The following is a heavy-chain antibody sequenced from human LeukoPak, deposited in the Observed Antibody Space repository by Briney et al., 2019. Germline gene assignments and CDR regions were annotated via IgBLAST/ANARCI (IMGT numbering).Heavy chain of an antibody. J-gene: IGHJ4*02. V-gene: IGHV3-21*01. CDR1: GFTFSTYS. CDR2: ISSGSSYI. Sequence: GGSLRLSCAASGFTFSTYSMNWVRQAPGKGLEWVSSISSGSSYIYYADSAKGRFTISRDNAKNSLYLQMNSLRPEDTAMYFCARVPSDYWGQGTLVTVSS. CDR3: ARVPSDY.